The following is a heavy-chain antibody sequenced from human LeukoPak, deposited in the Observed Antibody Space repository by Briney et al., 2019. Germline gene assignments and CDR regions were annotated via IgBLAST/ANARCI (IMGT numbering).Heavy chain of an antibody. CDR2: INLRGST. Sequence: SESLSLTCAVDGGSFSGYYWSWIRQPPGKGREWIGVINLRGSTNYNPPLKSRATISVDTSKHKFYLKLSSVTAADTAVYYCARALSGSGSSYFDYWGQGTLVTVSS. J-gene: IGHJ4*02. D-gene: IGHD3-10*01. V-gene: IGHV4-34*01. CDR1: GGSFSGYY. CDR3: ARALSGSGSSYFDY.